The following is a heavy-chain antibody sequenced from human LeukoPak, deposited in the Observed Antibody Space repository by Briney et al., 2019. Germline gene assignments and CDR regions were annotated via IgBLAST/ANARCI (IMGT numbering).Heavy chain of an antibody. CDR2: LYHSGST. J-gene: IGHJ5*02. Sequence: PSRTLSLTCAVSGGSISSSNWWSWVRQPPGKGLEWIGELYHSGSTNYNPSLKSRVTISVDKSKNQFSLKLSSVTAADTAAYYCARGGGPVLDYGETFDPWGQGTLVTVSS. V-gene: IGHV4-4*02. D-gene: IGHD4-17*01. CDR3: ARGGGPVLDYGETFDP. CDR1: GGSISSSNW.